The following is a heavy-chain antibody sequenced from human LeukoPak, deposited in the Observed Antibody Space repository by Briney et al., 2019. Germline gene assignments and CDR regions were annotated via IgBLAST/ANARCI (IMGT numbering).Heavy chain of an antibody. J-gene: IGHJ4*02. CDR3: ARPHRGTTSQFDY. D-gene: IGHD2-2*01. CDR2: IYPGDSDT. V-gene: IGHV5-51*01. CDR1: GYSFTSYW. Sequence: GESLKISCKGSGYSFTSYWIGWVRQMPGKGLKWMGIIYPGDSDTRYSPSFQSQVTISADKSISTAYLQWSSLKASDTAMYYCARPHRGTTSQFDYWGQGTLVTVSS.